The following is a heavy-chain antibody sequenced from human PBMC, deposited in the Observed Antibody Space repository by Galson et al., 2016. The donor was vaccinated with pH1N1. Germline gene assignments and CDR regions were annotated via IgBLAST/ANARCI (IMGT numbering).Heavy chain of an antibody. D-gene: IGHD3-10*01. CDR3: EHREVMITNAFDF. Sequence: PALVRPTQTLTLTCTFSGFSLSTSGVGVGWIRQPPGQALEWLAVIYWDDDKRYSLSLKSRLTISKDKSKNQVVLTMTNMDPVDKGTYYCEHREVMITNAFDFWGRGTMVTVSS. J-gene: IGHJ3*01. CDR2: IYWDDDK. V-gene: IGHV2-5*02. CDR1: GFSLSTSGVG.